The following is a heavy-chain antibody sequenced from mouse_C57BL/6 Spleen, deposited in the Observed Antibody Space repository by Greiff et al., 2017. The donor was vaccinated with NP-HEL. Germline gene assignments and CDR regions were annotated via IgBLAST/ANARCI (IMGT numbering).Heavy chain of an antibody. D-gene: IGHD1-1*01. V-gene: IGHV5-17*01. J-gene: IGHJ2*01. CDR2: ISSGSSTI. CDR3: ARSGGSSPYFDY. CDR1: GFTFSDYG. Sequence: EVKVVESGGGLVKPGGSLKLSCAASGFTFSDYGMHWVRQAPEKGLEWVAYISSGSSTIYYADTVKGRFTISRDNAKNTLFLQMTSLRSEDTAMYYCARSGGSSPYFDYWGQGTTLTVSS.